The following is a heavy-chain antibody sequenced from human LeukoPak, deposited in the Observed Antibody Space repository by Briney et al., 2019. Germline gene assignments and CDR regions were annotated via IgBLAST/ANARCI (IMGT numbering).Heavy chain of an antibody. CDR1: GFTSSRHA. CDR2: IWYDGSNK. V-gene: IGHV3-33*08. J-gene: IGHJ6*02. CDR3: ARGPLYYYYYGMDV. Sequence: PGRSLRLSCAASGFTSSRHAMHWVRQAPGKGLEWVAVIWYDGSNKYYADSVKGRFTISRDNSKNTLYLQMNSLRAEDTAVYYCARGPLYYYYYGMDVWGQGTTVTVSS.